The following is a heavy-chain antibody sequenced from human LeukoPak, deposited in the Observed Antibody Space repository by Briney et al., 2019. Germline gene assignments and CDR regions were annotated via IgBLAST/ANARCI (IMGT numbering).Heavy chain of an antibody. CDR2: IYGTGST. J-gene: IGHJ4*02. D-gene: IGHD3-16*01. Sequence: SETLSLTCAVSGYSLGKNYYWGWIRQPPRKGLEWIGRIYGTGSTSYNPSLMNRVTMSVDTSKNHFSLKLTSVTAADTAVYYCARYDSRGSASTRFDYWGQGILVTISS. CDR3: ARYDSRGSASTRFDY. CDR1: GYSLGKNYY. V-gene: IGHV4-38-2*01.